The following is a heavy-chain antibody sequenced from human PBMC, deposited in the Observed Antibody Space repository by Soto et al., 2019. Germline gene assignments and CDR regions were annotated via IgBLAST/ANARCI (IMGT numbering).Heavy chain of an antibody. CDR1: GGSISSSNW. Sequence: SETLSLTCAVSGGSISSSNWLSWVRQPPGRGLEWIGEIYHSGSTNYNPSLKSRITISVDKAKNQFSLNLSSVTAADAGVYYCAILATAGSYSYYGMDVWGQGTTVTVSS. CDR3: AILATAGSYSYYGMDV. D-gene: IGHD6-13*01. J-gene: IGHJ6*02. V-gene: IGHV4-4*02. CDR2: IYHSGST.